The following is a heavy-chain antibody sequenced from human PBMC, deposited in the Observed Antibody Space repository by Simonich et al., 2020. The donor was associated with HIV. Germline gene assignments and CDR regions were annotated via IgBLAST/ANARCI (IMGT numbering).Heavy chain of an antibody. V-gene: IGHV4-34*01. Sequence: QVHLQQWGAGLLKPSETLSLTCAVYGGSFSGYYWTWIRLPPGKGLEGIGEIKHSGRTNYNPSLKSRVTISVHTSKKQFSLKVTSVTAADTAVYYCAGDSSAYYYHYWGQGTLVTVSS. CDR1: GGSFSGYY. CDR2: IKHSGRT. J-gene: IGHJ4*02. CDR3: AGDSSAYYYHY. D-gene: IGHD3-22*01.